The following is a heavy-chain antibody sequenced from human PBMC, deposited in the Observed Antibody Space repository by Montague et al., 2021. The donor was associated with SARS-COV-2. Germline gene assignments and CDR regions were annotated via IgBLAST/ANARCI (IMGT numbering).Heavy chain of an antibody. CDR2: IYYSGST. CDR3: AGTYYDFWSGFIHYYYMDV. V-gene: IGHV4-59*12. Sequence: SETLSLTCTVSGGSISSNYWSWIRQHPAKGLEWIGDIYYSGSTTYNHSPQSRGTISVDTSKNQSSLKLSYVTAADTAVYYCAGTYYDFWSGFIHYYYMDVWGQGTPVTVSS. CDR1: GGSISSNY. J-gene: IGHJ6*03. D-gene: IGHD3-3*01.